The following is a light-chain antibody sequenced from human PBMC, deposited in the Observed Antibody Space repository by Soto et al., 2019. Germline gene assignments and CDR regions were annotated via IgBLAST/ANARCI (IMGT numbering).Light chain of an antibody. CDR1: ISDSVLYNY. V-gene: IGLV2-14*01. Sequence: QSVLTQPASVSGSPGQSITISCSGTISDSVLYNYVSWYQQHPGKAPKLMIYGVNNRPSGVSNRFSGSKSGNTASLTISGLQADDEADYYCSSYTTSSALQVFGTGTKVTVL. CDR2: GVN. J-gene: IGLJ1*01. CDR3: SSYTTSSALQV.